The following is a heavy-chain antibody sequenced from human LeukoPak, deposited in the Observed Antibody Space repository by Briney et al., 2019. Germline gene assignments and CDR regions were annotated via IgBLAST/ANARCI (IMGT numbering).Heavy chain of an antibody. J-gene: IGHJ4*02. CDR3: ARAWDDSSGYIRRTFDY. V-gene: IGHV4-31*03. D-gene: IGHD3-22*01. Sequence: SQTLSLTCTVSGGSISSGGYYWSWIRQHSGKGLEWIGYIYYSGSTYYNPSLKSRVTISVDTSKNQFSLKLSSVTAADTAVYYCARAWDDSSGYIRRTFDYWGQGTLVTVSS. CDR1: GGSISSGGYY. CDR2: IYYSGST.